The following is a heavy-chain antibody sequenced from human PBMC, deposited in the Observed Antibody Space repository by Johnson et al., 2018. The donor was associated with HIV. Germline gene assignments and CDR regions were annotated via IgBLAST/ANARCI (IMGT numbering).Heavy chain of an antibody. CDR3: GRFLAGTAMVGDAFDI. D-gene: IGHD6-19*01. CDR2: INWNGGST. CDR1: GFTFDDYG. Sequence: EKLVESGGGVVRPGGSLRLSCAASGFTFDDYGMSWVRQAPGQGLEWVSGINWNGGSTGYADSVKGRFTISRDNAKNYLYLQMNSLRAEDTALYYCGRFLAGTAMVGDAFDIWGQGTMVTVSS. V-gene: IGHV3-20*04. J-gene: IGHJ3*02.